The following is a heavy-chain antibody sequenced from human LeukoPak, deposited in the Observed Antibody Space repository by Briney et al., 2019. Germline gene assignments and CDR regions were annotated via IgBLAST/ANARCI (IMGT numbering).Heavy chain of an antibody. V-gene: IGHV4-59*08. CDR1: GGSISSYY. D-gene: IGHD2-15*01. Sequence: PSETLSLTCTVSGGSISSYYWSWIRQPPGKGLEWIGYIYYSGSTNHNPSLKSRVTISVDTSKNQFSLKLSSVTAADTAVYYCASSSAYCSGGSCYFDYWGQGTLVTVSS. J-gene: IGHJ4*02. CDR3: ASSSAYCSGGSCYFDY. CDR2: IYYSGST.